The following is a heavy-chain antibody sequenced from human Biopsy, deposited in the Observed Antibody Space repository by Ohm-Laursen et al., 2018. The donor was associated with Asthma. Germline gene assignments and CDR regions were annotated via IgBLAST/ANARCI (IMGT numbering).Heavy chain of an antibody. Sequence: SLRLSCAASRFTYEMHWVRQAPGKGLVWVAVISYDGSSIYYADSVKGRFTISRDNSKNTLSLQMNSLTAEDTAVYYCAREGVAGTHIEDWGQGTLVTVSS. V-gene: IGHV3-30-3*01. CDR1: RFTYE. CDR3: AREGVAGTHIED. D-gene: IGHD6-19*01. J-gene: IGHJ4*02. CDR2: ISYDGSSI.